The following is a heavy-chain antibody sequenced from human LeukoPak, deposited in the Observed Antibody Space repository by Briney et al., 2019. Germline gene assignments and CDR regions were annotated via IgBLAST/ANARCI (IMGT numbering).Heavy chain of an antibody. Sequence: AGSLRLSCAAPGFTFSSRALSWVRQAPGKGLEWVSTVSVNGGTTYYADSVKGRFTISRDNSKNTLYLQMNSLRAEDTAVYFCAKELHGSGNYAFDYWGQGTLVTVSS. V-gene: IGHV3-23*01. CDR3: AKELHGSGNYAFDY. J-gene: IGHJ4*02. CDR1: GFTFSSRA. D-gene: IGHD3-10*01. CDR2: VSVNGGTT.